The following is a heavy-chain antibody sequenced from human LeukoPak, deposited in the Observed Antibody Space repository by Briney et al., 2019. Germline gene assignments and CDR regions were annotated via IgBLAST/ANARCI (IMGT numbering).Heavy chain of an antibody. CDR2: INPNSGGT. D-gene: IGHD2-15*01. V-gene: IGHV1-2*06. J-gene: IGHJ4*02. CDR1: GGTFSSYA. CDR3: ATLGVVDYYFDY. Sequence: GASVKVSCKASGGTFSSYAISWVRQAPGQGLEWMGRINPNSGGTNYAQKFQGRVTMTRDTSISTAYMELSGLRSDDTAVYYCATLGVVDYYFDYWGQGTLVTVSS.